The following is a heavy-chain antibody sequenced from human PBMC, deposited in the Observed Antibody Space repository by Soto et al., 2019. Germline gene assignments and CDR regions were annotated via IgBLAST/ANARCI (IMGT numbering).Heavy chain of an antibody. D-gene: IGHD3-3*01. CDR1: GFTFSSYG. V-gene: IGHV3-30*18. J-gene: IGHJ4*02. CDR2: ISYDGSNK. Sequence: QVQLVESGGGVVQPGRSLRLSCAASGFTFSSYGMHWVRQAPGKGLEWVAVISYDGSNKYYADSVKGRFTISRDNSKNTLYLQMNSLRAEDTAVYYCAKGGGTFWSGYYTPFGYWGQGTLVTVSS. CDR3: AKGGGTFWSGYYTPFGY.